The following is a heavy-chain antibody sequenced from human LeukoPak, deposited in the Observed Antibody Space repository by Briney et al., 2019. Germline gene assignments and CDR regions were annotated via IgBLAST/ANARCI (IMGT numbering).Heavy chain of an antibody. V-gene: IGHV3-23*01. CDR3: AKTPKLIRGTPDY. CDR2: IRGSGGTT. D-gene: IGHD3-10*01. CDR1: GFTFSGCA. J-gene: IGHJ4*02. Sequence: PGGSLRLSCAASGFTFSGCAMSWVRQAPGKGLEWVSAIRGSGGTTYYADSVKGRFTISRDNSKDTLYLQMNSLRVEDTAVYYCAKTPKLIRGTPDYWGQGTLVIVSS.